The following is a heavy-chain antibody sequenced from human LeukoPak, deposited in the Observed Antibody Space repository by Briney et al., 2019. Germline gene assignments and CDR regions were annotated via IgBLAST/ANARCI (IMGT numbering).Heavy chain of an antibody. J-gene: IGHJ4*02. D-gene: IGHD3-10*01. Sequence: GGSLRLSCAASGFTFSNAWMSWVRQAPGKGLEWVSRIKSITDGGTTDYAAPVKGRFTISRDDSKNTLYLQMNSLKTEDAAVYYCTTGFGVYYYGSGARFDYWGQGTLVTVSS. V-gene: IGHV3-15*01. CDR2: IKSITDGGTT. CDR1: GFTFSNAW. CDR3: TTGFGVYYYGSGARFDY.